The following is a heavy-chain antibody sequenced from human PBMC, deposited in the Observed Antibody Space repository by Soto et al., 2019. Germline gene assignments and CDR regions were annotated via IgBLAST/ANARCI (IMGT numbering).Heavy chain of an antibody. V-gene: IGHV4-31*03. CDR1: GGTISSGCYY. CDR3: ARGTKVASFDN. D-gene: IGHD1-1*01. J-gene: IGHJ4*02. Sequence: QVQLQESGPGLGKPSQTLSLTCTVSGGTISSGCYYWSWIRQRPGKGREWIGYIDYSGTAYYNPSLKRRVTISGDTSNNHFSLNLSSVTAADTAVYYCARGTKVASFDNWGQGTLVTVSS. CDR2: IDYSGTA.